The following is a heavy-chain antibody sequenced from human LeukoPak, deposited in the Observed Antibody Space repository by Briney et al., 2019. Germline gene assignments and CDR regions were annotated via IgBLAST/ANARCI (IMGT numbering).Heavy chain of an antibody. D-gene: IGHD4-11*01. Sequence: GGSLRLSCAASGFTFSRYWMHWVRQAPGKGLVWVSRINTDGRTITYADSVRGRFTISRDNAKNTLYLQMNSLRAEDTAVYYCVRSAFLTTEFYFDYWGHGTLVTVSS. CDR2: INTDGRTI. J-gene: IGHJ4*01. V-gene: IGHV3-74*01. CDR3: VRSAFLTTEFYFDY. CDR1: GFTFSRYW.